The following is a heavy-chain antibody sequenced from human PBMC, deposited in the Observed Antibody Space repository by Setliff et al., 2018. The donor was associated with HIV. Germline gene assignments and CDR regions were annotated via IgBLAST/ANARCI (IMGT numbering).Heavy chain of an antibody. D-gene: IGHD6-19*01. Sequence: PSETLSLTCTVSGGSISSHYWSWIRQPPGKGLEWIGSIYYSGSTNYNPSLKSRVTISVDTSKNQFSLKLSSVTAADTAVYYCARDRVAVAVSLIYYYGMDVWGQGTMVTVSS. CDR3: ARDRVAVAVSLIYYYGMDV. V-gene: IGHV4-59*11. J-gene: IGHJ6*02. CDR2: IYYSGST. CDR1: GGSISSHY.